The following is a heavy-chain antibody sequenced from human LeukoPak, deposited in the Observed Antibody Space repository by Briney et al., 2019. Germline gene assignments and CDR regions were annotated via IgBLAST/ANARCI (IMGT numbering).Heavy chain of an antibody. D-gene: IGHD2-15*01. CDR3: ARSVEGYCSGGSCYSYSYYMDV. V-gene: IGHV4-39*07. CDR2: IYHSGNT. CDR1: GGSFTGTTSY. Sequence: SETLSLTCTVSGGSFTGTTSYWGWIRQPPGKGLEWIGTIYHSGNTYYNPSLKSRVTISVDTSKNQFSLKLSSVTAADTAVYYCARSVEGYCSGGSCYSYSYYMDVWGKGTTVTVSS. J-gene: IGHJ6*03.